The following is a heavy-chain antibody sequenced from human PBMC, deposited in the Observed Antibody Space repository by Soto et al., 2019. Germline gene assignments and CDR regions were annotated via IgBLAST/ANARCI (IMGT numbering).Heavy chain of an antibody. V-gene: IGHV6-1*01. J-gene: IGHJ4*02. D-gene: IGHD6-19*01. Sequence: PSQALSLTCALSVDNVSSTSTARSWTRQSPSRGLEWLGRTYYRSKWYSNYAVSVKSRITINPDTSKNQFSLQLNSVTPEDTAVYYCARGSYYSGWVWGQGTLVTVSS. CDR3: ARGSYYSGWV. CDR1: VDNVSSTSTA. CDR2: TYYRSKWYS.